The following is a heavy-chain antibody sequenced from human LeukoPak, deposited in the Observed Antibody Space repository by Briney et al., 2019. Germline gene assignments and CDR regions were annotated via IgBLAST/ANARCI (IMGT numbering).Heavy chain of an antibody. V-gene: IGHV4-59*12. CDR1: GGSISGYY. Sequence: PSETLSLTCTVSGGSISGYYWNWVRQPPGKGLEWIGYIYYSGSTNYNPSLKSRVTISVDTSKNQFSLKLSSMTAADTAVYYCARDRVGAPIDYWGQGTLVTVSS. J-gene: IGHJ4*02. CDR2: IYYSGST. CDR3: ARDRVGAPIDY. D-gene: IGHD1-26*01.